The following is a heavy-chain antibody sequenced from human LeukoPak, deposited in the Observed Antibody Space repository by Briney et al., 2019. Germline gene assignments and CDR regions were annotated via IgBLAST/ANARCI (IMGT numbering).Heavy chain of an antibody. CDR1: GGSISSSHYY. Sequence: SETLSLTCTVSGGSISSSHYYWGWIRQPPGKGLEWIGSTHYSGITYCNPSLKSRVTISVDTSKNQFSLKLSSVTAADTAVYYCARDLMVAVDRGGWFDPWGQGTLVTVSS. CDR3: ARDLMVAVDRGGWFDP. V-gene: IGHV4-39*07. D-gene: IGHD6-19*01. J-gene: IGHJ5*02. CDR2: THYSGIT.